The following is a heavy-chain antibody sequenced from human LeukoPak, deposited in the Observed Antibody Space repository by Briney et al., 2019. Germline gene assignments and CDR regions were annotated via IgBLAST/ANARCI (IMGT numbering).Heavy chain of an antibody. V-gene: IGHV1-24*01. CDR2: FDPEDGET. Sequence: GASVKVSCKVSGYTXTELSMHWVRQAPGKGLEWMGGFDPEDGETIYAQNFQGRVTMTEDTSTHKAYMELSSLRSEDTAVYYCATAGRRGYYRNFDSWGQGTLVTVSS. CDR1: GYTXTELS. CDR3: ATAGRRGYYRNFDS. J-gene: IGHJ4*02. D-gene: IGHD3-22*01.